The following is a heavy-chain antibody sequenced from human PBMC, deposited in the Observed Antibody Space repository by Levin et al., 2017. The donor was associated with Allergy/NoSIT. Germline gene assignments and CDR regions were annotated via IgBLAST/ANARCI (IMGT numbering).Heavy chain of an antibody. J-gene: IGHJ4*02. D-gene: IGHD6-19*01. V-gene: IGHV3-23*01. CDR2: ISGSGGST. CDR1: GFTFSSYA. CDR3: AKGTSIAVAGMGDY. Sequence: GGSLRLSCAASGFTFSSYAMSWVRQAPGKGLEWVSAISGSGGSTYYADSVKGRFTISRDNSKNTLYLQMNSLRAEDTAVYYCAKGTSIAVAGMGDYWGQGTLVTVSS.